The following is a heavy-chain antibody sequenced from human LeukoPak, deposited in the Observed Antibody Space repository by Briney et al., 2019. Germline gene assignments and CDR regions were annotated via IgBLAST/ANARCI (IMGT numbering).Heavy chain of an antibody. CDR1: GFVFSNYW. Sequence: GGSLRLSCVASGFVFSNYWMGWVRQAPGKGLEWVANIKEDGGETYYVDSVKGRFTISRDNAKNSLDLQMNSLRDEDTAVYYCARRKEVQTTFDYWGQGTLVTDSS. V-gene: IGHV3-7*01. CDR2: IKEDGGET. D-gene: IGHD4/OR15-4a*01. CDR3: ARRKEVQTTFDY. J-gene: IGHJ4*02.